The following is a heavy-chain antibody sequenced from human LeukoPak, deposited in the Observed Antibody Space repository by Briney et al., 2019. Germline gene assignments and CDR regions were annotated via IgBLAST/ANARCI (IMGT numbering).Heavy chain of an antibody. CDR2: INHSGST. CDR1: GGSFSGYY. J-gene: IGHJ4*02. Sequence: SETLSLTCAVYGGSFSGYYWSWIRQPPGKGLEWIGEINHSGSTNYNPSLKSRVTISVDTSKNQSSLKLSSVTAADTAVYYCAHRGSGYFWLGWGQGTLVTVSS. D-gene: IGHD3-22*01. CDR3: AHRGSGYFWLG. V-gene: IGHV4-34*01.